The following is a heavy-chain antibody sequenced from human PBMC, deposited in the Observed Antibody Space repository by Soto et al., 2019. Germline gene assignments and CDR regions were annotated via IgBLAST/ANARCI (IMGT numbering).Heavy chain of an antibody. D-gene: IGHD4-17*01. CDR2: ISGSGGST. V-gene: IGHV3-23*01. CDR1: GFTFSSYA. J-gene: IGHJ4*02. Sequence: GGSLRLSCAASGFTFSSYAMSWVRQAPGKGLEWVSAISGSGGSTYYADSVKGRFTISRDNSKNTLYLQMNSLRAEDTAVYYCAKEGDYGDYVEAYYFDYWGQGTLVTVSS. CDR3: AKEGDYGDYVEAYYFDY.